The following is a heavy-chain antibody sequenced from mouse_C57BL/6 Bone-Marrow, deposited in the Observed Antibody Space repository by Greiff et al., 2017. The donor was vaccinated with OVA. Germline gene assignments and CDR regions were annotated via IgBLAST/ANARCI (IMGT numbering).Heavy chain of an antibody. Sequence: QVQLQQPGAELVRPGSSVKLSCKASGYTFTSYWMHWVKQRPIQGLEWIGNIDPSDSETHYNQKFKDKATLTVDKSSSTAYMQLSSLTSEDSAVYYCARRGAYYGSSYVNYFDYWGQGTTLTVSS. CDR3: ARRGAYYGSSYVNYFDY. D-gene: IGHD1-1*01. V-gene: IGHV1-52*01. CDR2: IDPSDSET. CDR1: GYTFTSYW. J-gene: IGHJ2*01.